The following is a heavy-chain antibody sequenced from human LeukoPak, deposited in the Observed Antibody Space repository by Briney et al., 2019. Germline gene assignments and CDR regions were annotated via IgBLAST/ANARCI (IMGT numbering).Heavy chain of an antibody. D-gene: IGHD5-24*01. J-gene: IGHJ6*03. V-gene: IGHV3-7*01. CDR2: INEDGTEK. Sequence: GGSLRLXCVALDFSFETYWMSWVRRAPGKGPQWVANINEDGTEKHYVGSVRGRFTISRDNAESSLHLQMNSLRPDDLGVYYCARGETMDVWGKGTMVTVSS. CDR3: ARGETMDV. CDR1: DFSFETYW.